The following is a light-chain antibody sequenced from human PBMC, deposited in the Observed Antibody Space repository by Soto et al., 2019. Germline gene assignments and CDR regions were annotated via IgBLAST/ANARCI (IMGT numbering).Light chain of an antibody. CDR3: QSYDRSLSGTSFV. CDR1: SSNIWAGYD. Sequence: QSVLTQPPSVSGAPGQRVTISCTGSSSNIWAGYDVHWYQQLPGTAPKLLIYGNTNRPSGVPDRFSGSKSGSSASLAITGLQADDEADYYCQSYDRSLSGTSFVFGTGTKVTVL. J-gene: IGLJ1*01. V-gene: IGLV1-40*01. CDR2: GNT.